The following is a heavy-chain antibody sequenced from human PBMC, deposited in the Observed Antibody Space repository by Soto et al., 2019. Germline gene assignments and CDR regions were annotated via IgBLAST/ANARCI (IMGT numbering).Heavy chain of an antibody. CDR2: INSSSSYT. J-gene: IGHJ2*01. Sequence: QVQLVESGGGLVKPGGSLRLSCAASGFTFSDYYMSWIRQAPGKGLEWISYINSSSSYTNYADSVKGRFTISRDNAKKSLYLQMNSLRAEDTAVYYCARIIAAAGGRRYFDLWGRGTLVTVSP. D-gene: IGHD6-13*01. CDR3: ARIIAAAGGRRYFDL. CDR1: GFTFSDYY. V-gene: IGHV3-11*05.